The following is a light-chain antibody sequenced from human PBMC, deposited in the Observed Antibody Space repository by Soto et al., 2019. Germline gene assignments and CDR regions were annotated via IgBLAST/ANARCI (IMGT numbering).Light chain of an antibody. V-gene: IGKV1-5*03. CDR3: QHYRHDPGT. CDR1: QSINKW. CDR2: QAS. Sequence: DIKMTQSPSTLSASPGDRVIITCRASQSINKWLAWYQQRPGEAPKLLIYQASHLQSGVPSRFSGSGSETEFSLTISSLQPADFANYYCQHYRHDPGTFGQGTKVEIK. J-gene: IGKJ1*01.